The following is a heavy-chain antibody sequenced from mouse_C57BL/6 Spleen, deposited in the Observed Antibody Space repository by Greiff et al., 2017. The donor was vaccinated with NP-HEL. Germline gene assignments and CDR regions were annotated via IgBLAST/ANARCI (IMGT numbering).Heavy chain of an antibody. J-gene: IGHJ2*01. CDR2: ISDGGSYT. CDR1: GFTFSSYA. V-gene: IGHV5-4*01. Sequence: EVKVEESGGGLVKPGGSLKLSCAASGFTFSSYAMSWVRQTPEKRLEWVATISDGGSYTYYPDNVKGRFTISRDNAKNNLYLQMSHLKSEDTAMYYCARDLLPGNYFDYWGQGTTLTVSS. CDR3: ARDLLPGNYFDY.